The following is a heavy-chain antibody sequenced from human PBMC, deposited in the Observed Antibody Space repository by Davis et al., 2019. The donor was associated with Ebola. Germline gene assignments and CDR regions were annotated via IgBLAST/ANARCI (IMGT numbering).Heavy chain of an antibody. V-gene: IGHV3-13*01. D-gene: IGHD3-3*01. Sequence: PGGSLRLSCAASGFIFRIYDMHWVRQVPGKGLEWVSSIGTAGDTYYPGSVKGRFTISRENVKNSLYLQMNSLRAGDTAVYYCARAIFGGVSMDFWGQGTVVTVSS. J-gene: IGHJ3*01. CDR1: GFIFRIYD. CDR2: IGTAGDT. CDR3: ARAIFGGVSMDF.